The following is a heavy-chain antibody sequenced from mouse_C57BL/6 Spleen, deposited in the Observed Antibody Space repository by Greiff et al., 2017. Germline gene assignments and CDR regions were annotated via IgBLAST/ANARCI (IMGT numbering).Heavy chain of an antibody. D-gene: IGHD1-1*01. J-gene: IGHJ2*01. CDR2: IDPETGGT. CDR1: GYTFTDYE. V-gene: IGHV1-15*01. CDR3: TRPITTVVPYYFDY. Sequence: VQLQESGAELVRPGASVTLSCKASGYTFTDYEMHWVKQTPVHGLEWIGAIDPETGGTAYNQKFKGKAILTADKSSSTAYMELRSLTSEDSAVYYCTRPITTVVPYYFDYWGQGTPLTVSS.